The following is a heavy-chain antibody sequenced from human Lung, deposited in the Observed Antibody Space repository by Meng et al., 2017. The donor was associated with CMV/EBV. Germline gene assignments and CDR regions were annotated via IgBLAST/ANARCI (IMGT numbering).Heavy chain of an antibody. Sequence: SXAASGFTFSSYWMSWVRQAPGKGLEWVANIKQDGSEKYYVDSVKGRFTISRDNAKNSLYLKMNSLRAEDTAVYYCARYGQGYQLLWWGGGGPNTYYFDYWGQGXLVTVSS. V-gene: IGHV3-7*01. CDR3: ARYGQGYQLLWWGGGGPNTYYFDY. D-gene: IGHD2-2*01. J-gene: IGHJ4*02. CDR1: GFTFSSYW. CDR2: IKQDGSEK.